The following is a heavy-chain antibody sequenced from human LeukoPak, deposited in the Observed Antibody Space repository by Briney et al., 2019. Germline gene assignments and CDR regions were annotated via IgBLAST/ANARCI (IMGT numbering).Heavy chain of an antibody. V-gene: IGHV4-59*01. CDR1: GGSISSYY. CDR2: IYYSGST. CDR3: ARANIVVVPAAIHYYYYMDV. Sequence: SETLSLTCTVSGGSISSYYWSWIRQPPGKGLEWIGYIYYSGSTNYNPSLKSRVTISVDTSKNQFPLKLSSVTAADTAVYYCARANIVVVPAAIHYYYYMDVWGKGTTVTVSS. D-gene: IGHD2-2*01. J-gene: IGHJ6*03.